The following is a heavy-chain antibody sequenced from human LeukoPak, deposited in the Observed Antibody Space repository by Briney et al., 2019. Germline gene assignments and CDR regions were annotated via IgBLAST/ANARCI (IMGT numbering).Heavy chain of an antibody. CDR2: IIPISGTE. Sequence: ISXVRXAPGQGREWMGXIIPISGTENYAQKFQGRVTITTDEYTSTAYMEMSSLRSEDTAVYYCARDLSYYDFWSGYSDSFDIWGQGTMVTVSS. J-gene: IGHJ3*02. CDR3: ARDLSYYDFWSGYSDSFDI. V-gene: IGHV1-69*05. D-gene: IGHD3-3*01.